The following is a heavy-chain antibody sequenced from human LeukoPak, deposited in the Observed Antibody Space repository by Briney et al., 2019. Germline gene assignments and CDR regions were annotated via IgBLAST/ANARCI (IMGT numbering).Heavy chain of an antibody. Sequence: GGSLRLSCAASGFTFSDYYMSWIRQAPGKGLEWVSYISSSGSTICYADSVKGRFTISRDNAKNSLYLQMNSLRAEDTAVYYCAREGPYCSSTSCYLDYWGQGTLVTVSS. CDR3: AREGPYCSSTSCYLDY. J-gene: IGHJ4*02. D-gene: IGHD2-2*01. CDR2: ISSSGSTI. V-gene: IGHV3-11*04. CDR1: GFTFSDYY.